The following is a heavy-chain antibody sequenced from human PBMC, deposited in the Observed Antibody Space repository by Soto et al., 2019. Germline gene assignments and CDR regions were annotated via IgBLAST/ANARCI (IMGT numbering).Heavy chain of an antibody. D-gene: IGHD3-22*01. J-gene: IGHJ1*01. CDR2: IYYSGST. Sequence: PSETLSLTCTVAGGSSSSYYWSWIRQPPGKGLEWIGYIYYSGSTNYNPSLKSRVTISVDTSKNQFSLKLSSVTAADTAVYYCARDRVESGYPEYFQHWGQGTLVTSPQ. CDR3: ARDRVESGYPEYFQH. V-gene: IGHV4-59*01. CDR1: GGSSSSYY.